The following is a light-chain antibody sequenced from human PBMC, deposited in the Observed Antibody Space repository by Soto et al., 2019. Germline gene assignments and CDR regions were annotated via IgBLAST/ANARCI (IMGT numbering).Light chain of an antibody. J-gene: IGKJ5*01. Sequence: VLTQAPGTLSWTPAESATLSCRAIQTVSITYFTWYQQKPGQAPRLLIFGASKRATGIPDRFSGSGSGRDFTLTISGLEPEDFAVYYCQQYGSSPPITFGQGTRLEI. CDR2: GAS. V-gene: IGKV3-20*01. CDR3: QQYGSSPPIT. CDR1: QTVSITY.